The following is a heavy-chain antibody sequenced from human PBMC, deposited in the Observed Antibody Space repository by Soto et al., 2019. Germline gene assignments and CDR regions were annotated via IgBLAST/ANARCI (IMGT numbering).Heavy chain of an antibody. Sequence: ACPTLVNPTQPLTLTGTVSGFSLSTSGMCVSWIRQPPGKALEWLALIQWDDDKFHSTSLKTRLTISKDTSKNQLVLTMTNMDPVDTGTYYCARTPRGDTPLDDAFDIWGQGTMVTVSS. J-gene: IGHJ3*02. D-gene: IGHD3-16*01. CDR2: IQWDDDK. CDR1: GFSLSTSGMC. V-gene: IGHV2-70*01. CDR3: ARTPRGDTPLDDAFDI.